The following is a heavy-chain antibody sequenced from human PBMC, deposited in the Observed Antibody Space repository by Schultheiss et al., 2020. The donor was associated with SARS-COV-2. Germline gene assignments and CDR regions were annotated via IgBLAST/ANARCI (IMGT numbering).Heavy chain of an antibody. Sequence: GGSLRLSCAASGFSFRDRYMDWVRQALGKGLEWVAVIWYDGSNKYYADSVKGRFTISRDNSKNTLYLQMNSLRAEDTAVYYCARDPRYNWNDDESGWFDPWGQGALVTVSS. CDR3: ARDPRYNWNDDESGWFDP. D-gene: IGHD1-1*01. J-gene: IGHJ5*02. V-gene: IGHV3-33*08. CDR2: IWYDGSNK. CDR1: GFSFRDRY.